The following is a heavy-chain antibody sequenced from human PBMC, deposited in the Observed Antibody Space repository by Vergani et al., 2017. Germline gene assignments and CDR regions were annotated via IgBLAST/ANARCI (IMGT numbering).Heavy chain of an antibody. CDR1: GFTLNNYA. D-gene: IGHD2-2*02. V-gene: IGHV3-23*04. Sequence: EVQLVESGGGLVQPGGSLRLSCAASGFTLNNYAMTWVRQAPGEGLEWVSSLNGSHPYYTDSVRGRFTISGDTSKNTLYLQMNNLRAEDTAVYFCARVGYTGGSYVFFFWGQGTLVTVSS. CDR2: LNGSHP. CDR3: ARVGYTGGSYVFFF. J-gene: IGHJ4*02.